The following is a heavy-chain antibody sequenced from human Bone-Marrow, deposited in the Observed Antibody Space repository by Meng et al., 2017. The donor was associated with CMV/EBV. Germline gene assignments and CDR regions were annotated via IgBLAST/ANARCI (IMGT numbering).Heavy chain of an antibody. D-gene: IGHD3-3*01. CDR2: ISSSSTTI. V-gene: IGHV3-48*04. Sequence: GESLKISCAASGFTVSSNYMSWVRQAPGKGLEWGSYISSSSTTIYYADSVKGRFTISRDNAKNSLYLQMNSLRAEDTAVYYCATRNPIRFLEWLAPGGFDYWGQGTLVTVSS. CDR3: ATRNPIRFLEWLAPGGFDY. J-gene: IGHJ4*02. CDR1: GFTVSSNY.